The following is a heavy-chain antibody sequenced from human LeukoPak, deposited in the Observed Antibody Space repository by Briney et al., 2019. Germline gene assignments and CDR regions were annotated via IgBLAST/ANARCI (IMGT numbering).Heavy chain of an antibody. D-gene: IGHD3-10*01. V-gene: IGHV4-59*08. CDR1: GGSISSYY. Sequence: PSETLSLTCTVSGGSISSYYWSWIRQPPGKGLEWIGYIYNSGSTNYNPSLKSRVTISVDTSKNQFSLNLSSVTAADTAVYYCASTANMVWGVIWPDYFDYWGQGTLVTVSS. CDR3: ASTANMVWGVIWPDYFDY. CDR2: IYNSGST. J-gene: IGHJ4*02.